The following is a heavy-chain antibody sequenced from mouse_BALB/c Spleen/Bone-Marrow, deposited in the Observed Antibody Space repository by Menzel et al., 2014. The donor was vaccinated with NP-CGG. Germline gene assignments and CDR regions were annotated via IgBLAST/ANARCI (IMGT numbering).Heavy chain of an antibody. J-gene: IGHJ4*01. Sequence: EVQGVESGTVLARPGASVKMSCKASGYTFTSYWMHWVKQRPGQGLEWIGAIYPGNSDTSYNQKFKGKAKLTAVTSTSTAYMELSSLTNEDSAVYYCTGYPYYYGSRNYYAMDYWGQGTSVTVSS. V-gene: IGHV1-5*01. D-gene: IGHD1-1*01. CDR1: GYTFTSYW. CDR2: IYPGNSDT. CDR3: TGYPYYYGSRNYYAMDY.